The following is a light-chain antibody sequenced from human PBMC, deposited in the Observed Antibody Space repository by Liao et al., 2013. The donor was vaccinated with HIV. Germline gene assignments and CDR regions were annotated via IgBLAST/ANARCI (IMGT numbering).Light chain of an antibody. CDR2: YDS. V-gene: IGLV3-21*01. J-gene: IGLJ2*01. CDR3: QAWDSNEVI. CDR1: NIGSKS. Sequence: SYVLTQPPSVSVAPGKTARITCGGNNIGSKSVHWYQQKPGQAPLLIIYYDSDRPSGIPERFSGSNSGNTATLTISGTQAMDEADYYCQAWDSNEVIFGGGTKLSVL.